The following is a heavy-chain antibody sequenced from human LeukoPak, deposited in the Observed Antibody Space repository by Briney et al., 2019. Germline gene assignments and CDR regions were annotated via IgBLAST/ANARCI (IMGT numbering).Heavy chain of an antibody. CDR3: ARVNGGDGVLRYFDWSYYFDY. CDR2: ISYDGSNK. CDR1: GFTFSSYA. Sequence: GGSLRLSCAASGFTFSSYAMHWVRQAPGKGLEWVAVISYDGSNKYYADSVKGRFTISRDNSKNTLYLQMNSLRAEDTAVYYCARVNGGDGVLRYFDWSYYFDYWGQGTLVTVSS. V-gene: IGHV3-30-3*01. D-gene: IGHD3-9*01. J-gene: IGHJ4*02.